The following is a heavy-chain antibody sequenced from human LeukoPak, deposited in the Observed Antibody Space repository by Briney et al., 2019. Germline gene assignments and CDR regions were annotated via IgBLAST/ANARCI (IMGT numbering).Heavy chain of an antibody. CDR3: ARDRGVTSRSRELHHYYYMDV. Sequence: ASVKVSCKASGGTFSSYAISWVRQAPGQGLEWMGGIIPIFCTANYAQKFQGRVTITTDESTSTAYMELSSLRSGDTAVYYCARDRGVTSRSRELHHYYYMDVWGKGTTVTVSS. CDR2: IIPIFCTA. D-gene: IGHD4-17*01. J-gene: IGHJ6*03. CDR1: GGTFSSYA. V-gene: IGHV1-69*05.